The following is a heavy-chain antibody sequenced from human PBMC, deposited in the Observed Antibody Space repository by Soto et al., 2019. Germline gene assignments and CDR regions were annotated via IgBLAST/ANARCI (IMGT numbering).Heavy chain of an antibody. CDR3: ATRTDYYYGSGSLGGMDV. J-gene: IGHJ6*02. CDR2: IYYSGST. D-gene: IGHD3-10*01. Sequence: QVQLQESGPGLVKPSQTLSPTCTVSGGSISSGVYYWSWIRQHPGKGLEWIGYIYYSGSTHYNPSLKSRVTISVDTSKNQFSLKLSSVTAADTAVYYCATRTDYYYGSGSLGGMDVWGQGTTVTVSS. V-gene: IGHV4-31*03. CDR1: GGSISSGVYY.